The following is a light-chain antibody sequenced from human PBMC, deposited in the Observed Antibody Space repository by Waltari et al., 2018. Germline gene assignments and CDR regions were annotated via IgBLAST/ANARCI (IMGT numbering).Light chain of an antibody. Sequence: QSVLTQPPSVSGTPGQRVTISCSGSASNIGNNLVNWYQQFPGKAPKLLIYRSEQRPSGAPDRFSGSKSGTSASLAISGLQSEDEADYDCAAWDDSLNGRWVFGGGTKVTVL. CDR2: RSE. CDR3: AAWDDSLNGRWV. J-gene: IGLJ3*02. CDR1: ASNIGNNL. V-gene: IGLV1-44*01.